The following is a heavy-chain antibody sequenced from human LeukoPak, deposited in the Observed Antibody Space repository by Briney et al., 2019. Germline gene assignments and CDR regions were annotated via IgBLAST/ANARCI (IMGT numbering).Heavy chain of an antibody. CDR3: ARENYDSSGSDGPFDY. V-gene: IGHV3-48*03. CDR2: ISSSGSTI. D-gene: IGHD3-22*01. Sequence: GGSLRLSCAASGFTFSSYEMNWVRQAPGKGLEWVSYISSSGSTIDYADSVKSRFTISRDNAKNSLSLQMNSLRAEDTAVYYCARENYDSSGSDGPFDYWGQGTLVTVSS. CDR1: GFTFSSYE. J-gene: IGHJ4*02.